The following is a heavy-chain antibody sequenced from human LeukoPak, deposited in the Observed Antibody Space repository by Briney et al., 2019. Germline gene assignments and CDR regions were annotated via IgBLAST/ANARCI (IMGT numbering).Heavy chain of an antibody. V-gene: IGHV3-23*01. CDR2: ISASGANR. Sequence: PGGSLRLSCAAPGFTFNRYGMSWVRQAPGKGLEWVSGISASGANRYYADSVKGRFTISRDNSRDTLSVQINSLRAEDTAVYYCAKLQSVVIPAAMLGFDYWGQGILVTVSS. CDR3: AKLQSVVIPAAMLGFDY. CDR1: GFTFNRYG. J-gene: IGHJ4*02. D-gene: IGHD2-2*01.